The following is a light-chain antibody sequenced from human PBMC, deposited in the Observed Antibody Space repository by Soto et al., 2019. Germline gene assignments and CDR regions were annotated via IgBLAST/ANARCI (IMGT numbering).Light chain of an antibody. CDR2: GAS. Sequence: IVLTQFPGPLSLSPGESATLSCRASQIVGSNYLAWYQQRPGHPPNLLIFGASHRAPDIPDRFSGSGSGTDFTLTISRLGPEDFAVYYCQQYGTTIQTFGQGTKVDIK. V-gene: IGKV3-20*01. CDR3: QQYGTTIQT. CDR1: QIVGSNY. J-gene: IGKJ1*01.